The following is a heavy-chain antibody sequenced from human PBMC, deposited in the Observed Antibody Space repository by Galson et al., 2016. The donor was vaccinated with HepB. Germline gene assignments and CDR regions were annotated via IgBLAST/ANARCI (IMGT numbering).Heavy chain of an antibody. Sequence: SLRLSCAASGFTGFTFSSYWMHWVRQAPGKGLVWVSRISLDGSVTIYGDSVKGRFSTSRDNAKNTLFLQMNSLRAEDTAVYYCGASRDGYIDYWGQGALGTISS. D-gene: IGHD5-24*01. J-gene: IGHJ4*01. CDR1: GFTGFTFSSYW. V-gene: IGHV3-74*01. CDR3: GASRDGYIDY. CDR2: ISLDGSVT.